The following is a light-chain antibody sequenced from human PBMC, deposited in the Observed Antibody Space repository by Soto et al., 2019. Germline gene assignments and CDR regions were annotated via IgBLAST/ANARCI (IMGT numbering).Light chain of an antibody. CDR3: MQSIQLPRT. Sequence: EIVLTQSPVTLSLSPGERTTLSCRASQSVSSDFLAWYQQKPGQAPRLLIYDASNRATGIPDRFSGSGSGTDFTLKISRVEAEDVGVYYCMQSIQLPRTFGQGTKVDIK. J-gene: IGKJ1*01. V-gene: IGKV3D-20*02. CDR2: DAS. CDR1: QSVSSDF.